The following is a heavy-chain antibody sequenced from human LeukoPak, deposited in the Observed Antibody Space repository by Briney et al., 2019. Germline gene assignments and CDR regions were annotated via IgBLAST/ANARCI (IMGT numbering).Heavy chain of an antibody. Sequence: ASVKVSCKASGYSFTTYAMHWVRQAPGQRFEWMGLINPDGGNTNYAQNFQGRVTLTRDTSTSTVYMELSSLRSDDTAVYYCARVGVGATSSDYWGQGTLVTVSS. CDR2: INPDGGNT. V-gene: IGHV1-3*01. CDR3: ARVGVGATSSDY. CDR1: GYSFTTYA. J-gene: IGHJ4*02. D-gene: IGHD1-26*01.